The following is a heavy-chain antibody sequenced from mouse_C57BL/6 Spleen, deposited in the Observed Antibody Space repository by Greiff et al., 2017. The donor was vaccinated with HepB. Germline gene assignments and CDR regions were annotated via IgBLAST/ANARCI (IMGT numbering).Heavy chain of an antibody. CDR3: ARDTLYYVIPWFAY. Sequence: EVKLVESGGGLVKPGGSLKLSCAASGFTFSSYAMSWVRQTPEKRLEWVATISDGSSYTYYPDNVKGRFTISRDNAKNNLYLQMSHLKSEDTALYYCARDTLYYVIPWFAYWGPGTLFTVSA. V-gene: IGHV5-4*01. CDR2: ISDGSSYT. CDR1: GFTFSSYA. J-gene: IGHJ3*01. D-gene: IGHD2-1*01.